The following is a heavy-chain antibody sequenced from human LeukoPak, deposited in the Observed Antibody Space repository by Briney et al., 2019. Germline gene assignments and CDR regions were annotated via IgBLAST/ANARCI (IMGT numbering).Heavy chain of an antibody. Sequence: KPSETLSLTCTVSGGSISGYYWSWIRQPPGKGLEWIGEINHSGSTNYNPSLKSRVTISVDTSKNQFSLKLSSVTAADTAVYYCARKVVVPAAIDYWGQGTLVTVSS. J-gene: IGHJ4*02. D-gene: IGHD2-2*01. CDR2: INHSGST. CDR3: ARKVVVPAAIDY. CDR1: GGSISGYY. V-gene: IGHV4-34*01.